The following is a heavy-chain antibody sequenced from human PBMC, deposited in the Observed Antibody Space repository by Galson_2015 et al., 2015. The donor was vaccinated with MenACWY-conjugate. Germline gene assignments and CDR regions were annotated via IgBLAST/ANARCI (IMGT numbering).Heavy chain of an antibody. V-gene: IGHV5-51*03. D-gene: IGHD1-26*01. CDR2: IYPGDSDT. J-gene: IGHJ3*02. CDR3: ASPAFSGSYYPFDAFDI. Sequence: QSGAEVKKPGESLKISCTGSGYSFTSYWVGWVRQMPGKGLEWMGIIYPGDSDTRYSPSSQGQVTLSADKSISTAYLQWSSLKASDTAMYYCASPAFSGSYYPFDAFDIWGQGTMVTVSS. CDR1: GYSFTSYW.